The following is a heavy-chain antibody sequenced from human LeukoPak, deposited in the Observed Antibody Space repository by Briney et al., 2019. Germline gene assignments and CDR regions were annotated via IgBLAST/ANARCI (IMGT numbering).Heavy chain of an antibody. V-gene: IGHV1-8*01. D-gene: IGHD1-14*01. Sequence: ASVKVSCKASGYTFTSYDINWVRQATGQGLEWMGWMNPNSGNTGYAQKFQGRVTMTRNTSISTANMELSSLRSDDTAVYYCARGTVRTPSDFFDYWGQGTLVTVSS. CDR1: GYTFTSYD. CDR3: ARGTVRTPSDFFDY. J-gene: IGHJ4*02. CDR2: MNPNSGNT.